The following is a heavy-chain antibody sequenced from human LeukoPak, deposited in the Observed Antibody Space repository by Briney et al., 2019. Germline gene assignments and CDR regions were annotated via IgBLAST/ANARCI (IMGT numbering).Heavy chain of an antibody. D-gene: IGHD6-19*01. CDR3: AREPGDSSGWSE. CDR1: GFTFTSYS. Sequence: GGSLRLSCAASGFTFTSYSMNWVRQAPGKGLEWGSSISSSSNYIYYADSVKGRFTISRDNAKNSLYLQMNSLRAEDTAVYYCAREPGDSSGWSEWGQGTLVTVSS. J-gene: IGHJ4*02. V-gene: IGHV3-21*01. CDR2: ISSSSNYI.